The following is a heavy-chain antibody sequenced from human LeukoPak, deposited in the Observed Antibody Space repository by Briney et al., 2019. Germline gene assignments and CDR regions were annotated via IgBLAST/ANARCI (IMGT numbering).Heavy chain of an antibody. Sequence: GGSLRLPCAAFGFAFSSYNMNWVRQAPGKGLEWISYIGSSGSPTHYADSVGGRFTISRDNAKNSLYLQMNSLRDEDTAVYFCARRPYSDTSGRLSDVWGQGTTVTVSS. CDR3: ARRPYSDTSGRLSDV. CDR2: IGSSGSPT. V-gene: IGHV3-48*02. CDR1: GFAFSSYN. D-gene: IGHD3-22*01. J-gene: IGHJ6*02.